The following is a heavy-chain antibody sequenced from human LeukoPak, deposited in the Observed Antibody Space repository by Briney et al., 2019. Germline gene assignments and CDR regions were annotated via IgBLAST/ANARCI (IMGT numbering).Heavy chain of an antibody. J-gene: IGHJ4*02. D-gene: IGHD3-10*01. CDR3: ARELGTYYNAFDY. Sequence: PSETLSLTCTVSGGSISGYYWNWIRQPPGKGLEWIANIYSSGNTLCNSSLKSRVAISVDTSKNQFSLKLSSVTAADTAVYYCARELGTYYNAFDYWGQGTLVTVSS. CDR2: IYSSGNT. V-gene: IGHV4-59*01. CDR1: GGSISGYY.